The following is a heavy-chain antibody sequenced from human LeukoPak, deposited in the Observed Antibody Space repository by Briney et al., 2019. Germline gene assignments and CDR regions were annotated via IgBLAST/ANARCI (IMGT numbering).Heavy chain of an antibody. CDR3: VRHISANTGYFDS. J-gene: IGHJ4*02. V-gene: IGHV4-39*01. CDR2: IYYSGDS. Sequence: SETLSLTCTVSGGSISSGSYYWGWIRQTPGKGLEWIGSIYYSGDSYYNPSLKSRAAISVNTSRDQFSLDLSYVTAADSALYYCVRHISANTGYFDSCGQGTLVTVSS. CDR1: GGSISSGSYY.